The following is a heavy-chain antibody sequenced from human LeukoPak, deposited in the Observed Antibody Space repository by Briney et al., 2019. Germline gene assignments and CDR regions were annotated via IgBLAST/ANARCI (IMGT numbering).Heavy chain of an antibody. D-gene: IGHD4-23*01. V-gene: IGHV4-39*07. CDR1: GGSISSSSYY. Sequence: PSETLSLTCTVSGGSISSSSYYWGWIRQPPGKGLEWIGSIYYSGSTYYNPSLKSRVTISVDTSKNQFSLKLSSVTAADTAVYYCARSRILYGGNDYWGQGTLVTVSS. CDR2: IYYSGST. CDR3: ARSRILYGGNDY. J-gene: IGHJ4*02.